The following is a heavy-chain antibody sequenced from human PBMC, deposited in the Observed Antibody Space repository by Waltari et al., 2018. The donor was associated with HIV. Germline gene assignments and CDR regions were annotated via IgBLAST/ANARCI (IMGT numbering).Heavy chain of an antibody. CDR1: GFIFNSYS. J-gene: IGHJ5*01. D-gene: IGHD6-6*01. Sequence: EVQLVESGGGAVKPGESLTLSCVTSGFIFNSYSMNWVRQAPGKGPEWVSSISSSGNFKHYADSVKGRFTISRDNAENSLYLQMNGLRAEDTAIYYCARDSRGSTWSLNWFDPWGQGTLVTVSS. CDR2: ISSSGNFK. CDR3: ARDSRGSTWSLNWFDP. V-gene: IGHV3-21*02.